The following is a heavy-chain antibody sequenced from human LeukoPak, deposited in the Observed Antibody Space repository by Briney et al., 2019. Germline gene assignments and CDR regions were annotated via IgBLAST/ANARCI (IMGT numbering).Heavy chain of an antibody. CDR2: IYSGGST. D-gene: IGHD4-17*01. V-gene: IGHV3-53*01. Sequence: PGGSLRLSCAASGFTVSSNYMSWVRQAPGKGLEWVSVIYSGGSTYYADSVKGRFTISRDNSKNTLYLQMNSLRAEDTAVYYCVRDLLNYGMDYWGQGTLVTVSS. CDR3: VRDLLNYGMDY. J-gene: IGHJ4*02. CDR1: GFTVSSNY.